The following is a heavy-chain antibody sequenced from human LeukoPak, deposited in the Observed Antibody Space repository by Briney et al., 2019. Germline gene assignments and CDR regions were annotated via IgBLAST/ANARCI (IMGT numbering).Heavy chain of an antibody. J-gene: IGHJ2*01. Sequence: PSETLSLTCTVSAVSISSFYWSWIRQPPGKGLEWIGYMYYSGSASYNPSLKSRLTISVDTSKNQFSLKLSSVTAADTAVYYCARDQGIGVYWYWYFDLWGRGTLITVSS. CDR2: MYYSGSA. V-gene: IGHV4-59*12. D-gene: IGHD2-8*02. CDR3: ARDQGIGVYWYWYFDL. CDR1: AVSISSFY.